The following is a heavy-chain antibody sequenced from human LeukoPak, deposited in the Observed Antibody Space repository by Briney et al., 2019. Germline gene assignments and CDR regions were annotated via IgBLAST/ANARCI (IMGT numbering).Heavy chain of an antibody. J-gene: IGHJ5*02. V-gene: IGHV3-23*01. Sequence: PGASQRLSCAASGFTFSSYAMSWVRQAPGKGLEWVSAISGSGGSTYYADSVKGRFTISRDNSKNTLYLQMNSLRAEDTAVYYCAKDHEIAVAGDWFDPWGQGTLVTASS. D-gene: IGHD6-19*01. CDR2: ISGSGGST. CDR3: AKDHEIAVAGDWFDP. CDR1: GFTFSSYA.